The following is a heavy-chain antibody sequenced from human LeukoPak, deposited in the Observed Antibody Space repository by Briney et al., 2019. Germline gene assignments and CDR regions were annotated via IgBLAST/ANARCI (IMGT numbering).Heavy chain of an antibody. CDR2: FYYIEST. V-gene: IGHV4-39*07. CDR1: GGSISSNKDY. J-gene: IGHJ5*02. CDR3: ARERAYCSSNNCYKCWNYLDP. D-gene: IGHD2-2*02. Sequence: SETLSLTCSVSGGSISSNKDYWGWIRQPPGKGLEWIGTFYYIESTYYNPSLKSRVAISVDTSKHQFSLKLNTVTDTDTAVYFCARERAYCSSNNCYKCWNYLDPWGQGTLVIVCS.